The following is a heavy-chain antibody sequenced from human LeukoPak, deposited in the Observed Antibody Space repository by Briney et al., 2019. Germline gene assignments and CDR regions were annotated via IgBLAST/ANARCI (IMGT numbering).Heavy chain of an antibody. D-gene: IGHD5-18*01. CDR1: GFTFSSYG. Sequence: PGGSLRLSCAASGFTFSSYGMHWVRQAPGKGLEWVAFIRYDGSNKYYADSVKGRFTISRDNSKNTLYLQMNSLRAEDTAVYYCAKERDTAMVTIDYWGQGTLVTVFS. CDR2: IRYDGSNK. CDR3: AKERDTAMVTIDY. J-gene: IGHJ4*02. V-gene: IGHV3-30*02.